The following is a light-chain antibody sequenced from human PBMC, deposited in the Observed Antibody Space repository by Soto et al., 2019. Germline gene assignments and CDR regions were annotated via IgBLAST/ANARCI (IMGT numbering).Light chain of an antibody. CDR2: GAS. CDR1: QGIRGN. Sequence: DIQLTQSPSFLSASVGDRITITCRASQGIRGNLACYQQKPGKAPKILISGASSLQRGVPSRFSGSGSGTDFTLTISCLQPEDFATYYCLQLNDYPLTFGGGTKVEIK. CDR3: LQLNDYPLT. J-gene: IGKJ4*01. V-gene: IGKV1-9*01.